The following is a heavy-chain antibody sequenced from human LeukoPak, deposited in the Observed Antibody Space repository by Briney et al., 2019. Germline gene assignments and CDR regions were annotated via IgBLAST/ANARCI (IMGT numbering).Heavy chain of an antibody. Sequence: SVKVSCKASGGTFSSYAISWVRQAPGQGLEWMGGIIPIFGTANYAQKFQGRVTITAGESTSTAYMELSSLRSEDTAVYYCARGRTDYYGSGSYWPLFDYWGQGTLVTVSS. D-gene: IGHD3-10*01. J-gene: IGHJ4*02. V-gene: IGHV1-69*13. CDR3: ARGRTDYYGSGSYWPLFDY. CDR1: GGTFSSYA. CDR2: IIPIFGTA.